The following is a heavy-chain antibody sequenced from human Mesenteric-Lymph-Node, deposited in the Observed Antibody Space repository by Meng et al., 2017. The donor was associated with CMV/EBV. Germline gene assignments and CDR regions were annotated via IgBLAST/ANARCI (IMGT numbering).Heavy chain of an antibody. CDR1: GGSISSYY. D-gene: IGHD3-16*01. CDR3: ARERDSRWGWFDP. J-gene: IGHJ5*02. CDR2: IYYSGST. Sequence: GSLRLSCTVSGGSISSYYWSWIRQPPGKGLEWIGYIYYSGSTNYSPSFKSRVTISIDTSKSQFSLKLSSVTPADTAVYYCARERDSRWGWFDPWGQGTLVTVSS. V-gene: IGHV4-59*01.